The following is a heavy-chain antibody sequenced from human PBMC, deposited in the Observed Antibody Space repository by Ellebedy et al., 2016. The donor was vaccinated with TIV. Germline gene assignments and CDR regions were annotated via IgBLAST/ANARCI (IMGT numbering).Heavy chain of an antibody. V-gene: IGHV3-9*01. D-gene: IGHD6-6*01. CDR3: ARDLRITARDYYLDY. J-gene: IGHJ4*02. Sequence: LSLTXXASGFTFDDYAMHWVRQAPGKGLEWVSGISWNSGTTDYADFVKGRFTISRDNAKNSLYLQMNRLRADDTAFYYCARDLRITARDYYLDYWGQGTLVTVSS. CDR2: ISWNSGTT. CDR1: GFTFDDYA.